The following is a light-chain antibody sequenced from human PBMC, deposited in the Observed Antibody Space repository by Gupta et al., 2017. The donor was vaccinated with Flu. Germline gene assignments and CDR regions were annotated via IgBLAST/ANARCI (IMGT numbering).Light chain of an antibody. Sequence: SSLPQPASVSGSPAQSTTISCTGTSSDVGAYNLVSWYQQHPGKDTKVMIFEVRGRPSGISYRFSGSKAGNTASLTISGHQDEDEDDYYCCSDTTSSGFVFGTGTKVTVL. CDR3: CSDTTSSGFV. CDR2: EVR. J-gene: IGLJ1*01. CDR1: SSDVGAYNL. V-gene: IGLV2-23*02.